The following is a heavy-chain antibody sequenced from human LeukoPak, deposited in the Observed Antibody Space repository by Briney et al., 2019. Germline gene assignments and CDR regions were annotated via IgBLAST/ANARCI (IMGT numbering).Heavy chain of an antibody. CDR1: GFTFSDYW. D-gene: IGHD1-26*01. J-gene: IGHJ4*02. Sequence: GGSLRLSCAPSGFTFSDYWMTWVRPVPGKGLEWVANINRGGNEVHYVDSVKGRFTISRDNAKNSLYLQLDSLRVEDTAVYYCARVGTWELQRVFDYWGQGTLVTVSS. V-gene: IGHV3-7*01. CDR2: INRGGNEV. CDR3: ARVGTWELQRVFDY.